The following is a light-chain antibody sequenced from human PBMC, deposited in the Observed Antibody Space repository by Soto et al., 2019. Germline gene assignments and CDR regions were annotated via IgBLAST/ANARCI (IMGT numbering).Light chain of an antibody. CDR1: RSDVGGYNY. V-gene: IGLV2-14*03. CDR3: SSYTSSSTLLYV. J-gene: IGLJ1*01. Sequence: QSVLTQPASVSGSPGQSITISCTGTRSDVGGYNYVSWYQQHPGKAPKLMIYDVSNRRSGVSNRFSGSKSGNTASLTISGLQAEDEADYYCSSYTSSSTLLYVFGTGTKLTVL. CDR2: DVS.